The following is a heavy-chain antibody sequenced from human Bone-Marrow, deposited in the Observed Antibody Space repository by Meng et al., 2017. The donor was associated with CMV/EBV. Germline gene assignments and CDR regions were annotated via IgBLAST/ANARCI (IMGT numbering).Heavy chain of an antibody. V-gene: IGHV3-30*02. J-gene: IGHJ4*02. Sequence: GESLKISCAASGFTFSSYGMHWVRQAPGKGLEWVAFIRYEGSNKYYADSVKGRFTISRDNSKNTLYLQMNSLRAEDTAVYYCARGRGWAGTPQPLDFWGQGTLVTVSS. D-gene: IGHD6-19*01. CDR3: ARGRGWAGTPQPLDF. CDR2: IRYEGSNK. CDR1: GFTFSSYG.